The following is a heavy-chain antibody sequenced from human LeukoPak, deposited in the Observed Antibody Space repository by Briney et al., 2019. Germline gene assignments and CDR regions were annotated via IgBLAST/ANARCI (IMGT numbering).Heavy chain of an antibody. Sequence: PGGSLRLSCAASGFNVSSNYMNWVRQAPGKVLEWVSVIYSGGTTYYADSVKGRFTISRDNSKNTLYLQMNSLRAEDTAVYYCAKDPLPFGASTDWFDPWGQGTLVTVSS. J-gene: IGHJ5*02. V-gene: IGHV3-53*05. D-gene: IGHD3-3*01. CDR1: GFNVSSNY. CDR2: IYSGGTT. CDR3: AKDPLPFGASTDWFDP.